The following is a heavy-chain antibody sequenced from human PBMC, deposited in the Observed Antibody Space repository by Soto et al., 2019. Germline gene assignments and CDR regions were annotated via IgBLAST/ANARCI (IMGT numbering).Heavy chain of an antibody. CDR2: CGGRDLNT. V-gene: IGHV3-23*01. CDR3: AKGPVPGAFDI. J-gene: IGHJ3*02. D-gene: IGHD7-27*01. CDR1: GFTFRSYA. Sequence: EVQLLESGGGLVQPGGSLRLSCAASGFTFRSYAMSWVLQAPGRGLEWVSTCGGRDLNTYYADSVKARFTVSRDNDNSALVLQLTGLRAEDTAVSYCAKGPVPGAFDILGQGTLVTVSS.